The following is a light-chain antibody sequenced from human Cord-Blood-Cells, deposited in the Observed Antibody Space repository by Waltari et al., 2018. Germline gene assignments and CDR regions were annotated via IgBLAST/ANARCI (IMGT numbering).Light chain of an antibody. CDR2: DAS. CDR3: QQLSNWLT. Sequence: EIVLTQSPATLSLSPGARDTLSCRASQSVSSYLAWYQQKPGQAPRLLIYDASNRATGIPARFSGSGSGTDFTLTISSLEPEDFAVYYCQQLSNWLTFGGGTKVDIK. J-gene: IGKJ4*01. V-gene: IGKV3-11*01. CDR1: QSVSSY.